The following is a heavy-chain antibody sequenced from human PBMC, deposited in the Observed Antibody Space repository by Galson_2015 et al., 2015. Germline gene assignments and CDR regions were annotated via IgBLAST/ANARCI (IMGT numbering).Heavy chain of an antibody. CDR2: INPSGGST. D-gene: IGHD2-15*01. V-gene: IGHV1-46*01. J-gene: IGHJ4*02. CDR3: ARDPGYCSGGSCLDY. CDR1: GYTFTSYY. Sequence: SVKVSCRASGYTFTSYYMHWVRQAPGQGLEWMGIINPSGGSTSYAQKFQGRVTMTRDTSTSTVYMELSSLRSEDTAVYYCARDPGYCSGGSCLDYWGQGTLVTVSS.